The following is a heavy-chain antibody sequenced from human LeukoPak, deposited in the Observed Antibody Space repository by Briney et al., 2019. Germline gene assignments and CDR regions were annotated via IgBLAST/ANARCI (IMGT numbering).Heavy chain of an antibody. Sequence: GGSLRLSCAASGFTLSSYWMHLVRQAPGKGLVWVARISSDGIATTYADSVKGRFTISRDSAKNTLYLQMNSLRAEDTAVYYCSRFVVVTAGDYWGQGTLVTVSS. J-gene: IGHJ4*02. CDR1: GFTLSSYW. CDR2: ISSDGIAT. D-gene: IGHD2-21*02. V-gene: IGHV3-74*01. CDR3: SRFVVVTAGDY.